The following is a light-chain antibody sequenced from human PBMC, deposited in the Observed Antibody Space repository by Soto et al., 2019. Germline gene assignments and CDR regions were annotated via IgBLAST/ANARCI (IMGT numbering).Light chain of an antibody. CDR3: QRYGSSPPEIT. Sequence: EIVLTQSPATLSLSPGERATLSCRASQTVSSRYLAWYQQRPGQAPRLLIFGASSRATGGPDRFSGSGSGTDFTLTISRLELEDFAVYYCQRYGSSPPEITFGGGTKVEIK. J-gene: IGKJ4*01. V-gene: IGKV3-20*01. CDR2: GAS. CDR1: QTVSSRY.